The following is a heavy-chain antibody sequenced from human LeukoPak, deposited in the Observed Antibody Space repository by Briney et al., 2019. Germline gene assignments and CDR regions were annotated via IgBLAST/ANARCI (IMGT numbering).Heavy chain of an antibody. J-gene: IGHJ4*02. CDR2: ISSSGSTI. V-gene: IGHV3-48*03. CDR1: GFTFSSYE. Sequence: GGSLRLSCAASGFTFSSYEMNWVRQAPGRGRGWVSYISSSGSTIYYAESVKGRFPISRDNAKNSLYLQMNSLRVEDTAVYYCASEVYGSGSSWGQGTLVTVSS. D-gene: IGHD3-10*01. CDR3: ASEVYGSGSS.